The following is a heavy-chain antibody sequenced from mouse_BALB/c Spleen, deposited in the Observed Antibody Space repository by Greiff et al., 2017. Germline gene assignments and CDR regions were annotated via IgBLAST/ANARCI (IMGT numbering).Heavy chain of an antibody. V-gene: IGHV2-9-2*01. J-gene: IGHJ2*01. Sequence: VQLQQSGPGLVAPSQSLSITCTASGFSLTSYDISWIRQPPGKGLEWLGVIWTGGGTNYNSAVMSRLSISKDNSKSQVFLKMNSLQTDDTAIYYCVRDRDEYDFDYWGQGTTLTFSS. CDR2: IWTGGGT. CDR3: VRDRDEYDFDY. CDR1: GFSLTSYD. D-gene: IGHD5-1*01.